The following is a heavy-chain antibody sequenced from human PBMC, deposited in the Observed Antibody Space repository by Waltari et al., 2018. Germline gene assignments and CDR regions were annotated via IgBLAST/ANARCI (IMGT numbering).Heavy chain of an antibody. Sequence: QVQLVQSGAEVKKPGSSVNVSCKASGGTFSSYTFIWVRQAPGQGLEWMGRIIPILYLADYAQKFQVRFTISADKSTSTAYMELRSLTSEDTATYFCARAAGYSNGWSHWGQGTLVIVSS. CDR3: ARAAGYSNGWSH. CDR2: IIPILYLA. D-gene: IGHD6-19*01. CDR1: GGTFSSYT. J-gene: IGHJ4*02. V-gene: IGHV1-69*02.